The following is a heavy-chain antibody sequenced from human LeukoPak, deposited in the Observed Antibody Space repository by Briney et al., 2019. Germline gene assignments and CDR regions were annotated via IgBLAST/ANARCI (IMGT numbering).Heavy chain of an antibody. J-gene: IGHJ4*02. Sequence: SETLSLTCAVSGYSISSGYYWGWIRQPPGKGLEWIGSIYHSGSTYYNPSLKSRVTISVDTSKNQFSLKLSSVTAADTAVYYCASESSSFDYWGQGTLVTVSS. CDR1: GYSISSGYY. CDR2: IYHSGST. CDR3: ASESSSFDY. V-gene: IGHV4-38-2*01. D-gene: IGHD1-26*01.